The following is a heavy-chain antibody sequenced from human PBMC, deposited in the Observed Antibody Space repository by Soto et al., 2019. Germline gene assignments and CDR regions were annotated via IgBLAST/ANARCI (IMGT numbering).Heavy chain of an antibody. CDR2: IWYDGSNK. CDR1: GFTFSSYG. J-gene: IGHJ4*02. D-gene: IGHD3-16*02. V-gene: IGHV3-33*01. CDR3: ARGVGTYYDYVWGSYRIEAGFDY. Sequence: QPGGSLRLSCAASGFTFSSYGMHWVRQAPGKGLEWVAVIWYDGSNKYYADSVKGRFTISRDNSKNTLYLQMNSLRAEDTAVYYCARGVGTYYDYVWGSYRIEAGFDYWGQGTLVTVSS.